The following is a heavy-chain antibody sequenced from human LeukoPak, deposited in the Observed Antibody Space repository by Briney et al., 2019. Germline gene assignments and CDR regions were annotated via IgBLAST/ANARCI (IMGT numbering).Heavy chain of an antibody. CDR1: GFTFSSYG. Sequence: SGGSLRLSCAASGFTFSSYGMSWVRQGPGKGLEWVSGISGSGGTTYYADSVKGRFTISRDNAKNSLYLQMNSLRAEDTALYYCAKDSSGWYGNYFDYWGQGTLVTVSS. D-gene: IGHD6-19*01. V-gene: IGHV3-23*01. CDR3: AKDSSGWYGNYFDY. J-gene: IGHJ4*02. CDR2: ISGSGGTT.